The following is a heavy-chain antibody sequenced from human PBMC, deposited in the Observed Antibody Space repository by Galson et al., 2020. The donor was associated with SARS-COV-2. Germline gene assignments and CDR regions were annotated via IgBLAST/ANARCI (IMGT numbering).Heavy chain of an antibody. CDR1: GFTFSSYS. Sequence: KIGESLKISCAASGFTFSSYSMNWVRQAPGKGLEWVSSISSSSSYIYYADSVKGRFTISRDNAKNSLYLQMNSLRAEDTAVYYCARDCSGGSCYQEEYYFDYWGQGTLVTVSS. CDR3: ARDCSGGSCYQEEYYFDY. D-gene: IGHD2-15*01. J-gene: IGHJ4*02. CDR2: ISSSSSYI. V-gene: IGHV3-21*01.